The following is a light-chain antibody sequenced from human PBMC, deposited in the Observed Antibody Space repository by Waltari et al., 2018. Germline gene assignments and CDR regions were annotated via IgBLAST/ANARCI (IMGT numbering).Light chain of an antibody. V-gene: IGLV1-47*01. CDR2: GND. Sequence: QSVLTQPPSASGTPGQRVTISCSGSSSNIGKNYVYWHQQLPGTAPKLLISGNDPLPSGVPDRFSGSKSGTSASLAISWLRSEDEADYYCAAWDDSLGVWIFGGGTKLTVL. J-gene: IGLJ2*01. CDR3: AAWDDSLGVWI. CDR1: SSNIGKNY.